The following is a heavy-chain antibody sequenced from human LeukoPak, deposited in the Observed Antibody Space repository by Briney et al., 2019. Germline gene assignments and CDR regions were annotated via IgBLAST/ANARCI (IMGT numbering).Heavy chain of an antibody. V-gene: IGHV4-39*01. D-gene: IGHD4-17*01. CDR1: GGSISSSSYY. CDR2: IYYSGST. CDR3: PRHTDTMTTVTIWSDH. J-gene: IGHJ5*02. Sequence: KPSETLSLTCTVSGGSISSSSYYWGWIRQPPGKGLEWIGNIYYSGSTYYNPSLKSQVTISVDTSKNQYSLKLSSVTAADTAVYYCPRHTDTMTTVTIWSDHWGQGTLVTVSS.